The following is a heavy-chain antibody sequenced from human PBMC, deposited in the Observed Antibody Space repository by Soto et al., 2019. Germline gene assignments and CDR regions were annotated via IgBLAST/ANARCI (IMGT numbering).Heavy chain of an antibody. CDR1: GYTFTNYA. D-gene: IGHD3-3*01. V-gene: IGHV1-3*01. CDR2: INGGNGNT. CDR3: ARDLMVLRFLEWWGGMDV. Sequence: ASVKVSCKASGYTFTNYALHWVRQAPGQRLEWMGWINGGNGNTRYSQRLQGRVTITRDTSASTAYMELSSLRSEDTAVYYCARDLMVLRFLEWWGGMDVWGQGTTVTVSS. J-gene: IGHJ6*02.